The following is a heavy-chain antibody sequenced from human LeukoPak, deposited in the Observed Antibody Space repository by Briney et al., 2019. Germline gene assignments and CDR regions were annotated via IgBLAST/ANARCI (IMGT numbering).Heavy chain of an antibody. D-gene: IGHD6-19*01. Sequence: GGSLRLSCAASGFTFSSYAMSWVRQAPGKGLEWVSVIYSGGSTYYADSVKGRFTISRDNSKNTLYLQMNSLRAEDTAVYYCARDGIAVAGIDYWGQGTLVTVSS. CDR1: GFTFSSYA. CDR2: IYSGGST. V-gene: IGHV3-66*01. CDR3: ARDGIAVAGIDY. J-gene: IGHJ4*02.